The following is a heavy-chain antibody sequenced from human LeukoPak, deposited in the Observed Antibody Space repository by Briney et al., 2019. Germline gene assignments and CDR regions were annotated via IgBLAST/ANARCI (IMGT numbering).Heavy chain of an antibody. CDR3: ARDNSVGDTAWWFDP. CDR2: INPGGSWT. V-gene: IGHV1-46*01. J-gene: IGHJ5*02. Sequence: ASVKVSCKASGYTFTRHYMHWVRQAPGQGLEWMGVINPGGSWTSYAQKFQGRVTMTRDMSTSTDYMELSSLRSEDTAAYYCARDNSVGDTAWWFDPWGQGTLVTVSS. D-gene: IGHD1-26*01. CDR1: GYTFTRHY.